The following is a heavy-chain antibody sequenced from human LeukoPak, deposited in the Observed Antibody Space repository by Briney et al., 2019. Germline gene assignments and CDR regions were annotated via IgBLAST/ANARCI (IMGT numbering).Heavy chain of an antibody. J-gene: IGHJ6*02. D-gene: IGHD1-1*01. V-gene: IGHV1-46*01. CDR2: INPSGGST. CDR3: ATDTTGRDSMDV. CDR1: GYTFTGYY. Sequence: GASVKVSCKASGYTFTGYYMHWVRQAPGQGLEWMGIINPSGGSTSYAQKFQGRVTMTRDTSTSTVYMELSSLRSEDTAVYYCATDTTGRDSMDVWGQGTTVTVSS.